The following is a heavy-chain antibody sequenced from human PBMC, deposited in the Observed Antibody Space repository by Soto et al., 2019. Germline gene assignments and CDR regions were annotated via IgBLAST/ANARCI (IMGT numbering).Heavy chain of an antibody. Sequence: EVQLVESGGGLVQPGGSLRLSCAASGFTFSSYSMIWVRQAPGKGLEWVSYISSSSSTIYYADSVKGRFTISRDNAKNSLYLQMNSLRDEDTAVYYCARDFADSTMVYYYYYGMDVWGQGTTVTVSS. CDR3: ARDFADSTMVYYYYYGMDV. V-gene: IGHV3-48*02. CDR2: ISSSSSTI. CDR1: GFTFSSYS. J-gene: IGHJ6*02. D-gene: IGHD3-10*01.